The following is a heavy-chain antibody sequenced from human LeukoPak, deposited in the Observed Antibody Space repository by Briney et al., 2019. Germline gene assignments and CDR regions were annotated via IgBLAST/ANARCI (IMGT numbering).Heavy chain of an antibody. CDR1: GFTFSSYA. J-gene: IGHJ6*03. CDR3: ARVYGSGSYYYYYYYMDV. D-gene: IGHD3-10*01. CDR2: ISASGGST. V-gene: IGHV3-23*01. Sequence: GGSLRLSCAASGFTFSSYAINWVRQAPGKGLGWVSSISASGGSTYYADSVKGRFTISRDNSKNTLYLQMNSLRAEDTAVYYCARVYGSGSYYYYYYYMDVWGKGTTVTASS.